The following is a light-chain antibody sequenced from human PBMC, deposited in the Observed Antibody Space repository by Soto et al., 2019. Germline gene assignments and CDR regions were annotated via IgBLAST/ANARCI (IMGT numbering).Light chain of an antibody. J-gene: IGKJ5*01. CDR3: QQYGSSLIT. CDR1: QSVRKNC. CDR2: DVS. Sequence: EIVLTQSPGTLSLSPGEIPTLSCRASQSVRKNCLAWYQQKPGQAPRLLIYDVSIRASGSPDRFSGSGSGTDFTLTISRLEPEDFAVYYCQQYGSSLITFGQGTRLE. V-gene: IGKV3-20*01.